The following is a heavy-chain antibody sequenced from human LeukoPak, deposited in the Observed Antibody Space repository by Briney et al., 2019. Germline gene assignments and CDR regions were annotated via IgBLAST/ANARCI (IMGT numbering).Heavy chain of an antibody. CDR3: ARDSQVEMGFDY. J-gene: IGHJ4*02. CDR1: GGTFSSYA. D-gene: IGHD5-24*01. Sequence: SVKVSCKASGGTFSSYAISWVRRAPGQGLEWMGGIIPIFSTANYAQKFQGRVTITTDESTSTAYMELSSLRSEDTAVYYCARDSQVEMGFDYWGQGTLVTVSS. CDR2: IIPIFSTA. V-gene: IGHV1-69*05.